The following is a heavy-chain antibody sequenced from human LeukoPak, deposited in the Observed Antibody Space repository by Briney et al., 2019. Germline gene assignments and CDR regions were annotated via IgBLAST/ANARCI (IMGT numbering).Heavy chain of an antibody. CDR1: GYTFTTSG. Sequence: GASVKVSCKASGYTFTTSGINWVRQAPGQGLEWMGWINPYNGNTNYAQKLQGRVTMTTDTSTRTAYMELRSLRSDDTAMYYCARHRLPRVYYDSSGYYHDASDIWGQGTMVTVSS. J-gene: IGHJ3*02. D-gene: IGHD3-22*01. V-gene: IGHV1-18*01. CDR2: INPYNGNT. CDR3: ARHRLPRVYYDSSGYYHDASDI.